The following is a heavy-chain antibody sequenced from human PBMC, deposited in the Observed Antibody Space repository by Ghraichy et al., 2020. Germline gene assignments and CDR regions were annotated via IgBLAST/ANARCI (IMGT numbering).Heavy chain of an antibody. Sequence: SQTLSLTCTVSGASISSGGYYWSWIRQHPGKGLEWIGHIFYSGSTYYSPSLTSRLSISVDTSKNQFPLRLTSVTAADTALYYCARLNGGRYPNWFDPWGQGTLVTVSS. CDR3: ARLNGGRYPNWFDP. V-gene: IGHV4-31*03. D-gene: IGHD1-26*01. CDR1: GASISSGGYY. CDR2: IFYSGST. J-gene: IGHJ5*02.